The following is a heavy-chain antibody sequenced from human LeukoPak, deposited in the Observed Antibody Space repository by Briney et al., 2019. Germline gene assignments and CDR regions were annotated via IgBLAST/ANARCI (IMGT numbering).Heavy chain of an antibody. J-gene: IGHJ6*02. V-gene: IGHV3-7*03. D-gene: IGHD3-16*01. Sequence: GGSLRLSCAASGFTFSSYWMNWARQAPGKELEWVASINHNGNVNYYVDSVKGRFTISRDNAKNSLYLQMSSLRAEDTAVYFCARGGGLDVWGQGATVTVSS. CDR2: INHNGNVN. CDR3: ARGGGLDV. CDR1: GFTFSSYW.